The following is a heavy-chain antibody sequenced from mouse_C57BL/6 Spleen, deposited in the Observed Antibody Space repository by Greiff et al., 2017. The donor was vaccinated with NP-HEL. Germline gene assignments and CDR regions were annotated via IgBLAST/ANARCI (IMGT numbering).Heavy chain of an antibody. Sequence: EVKLQESGGGLVKPGGSLKLSCAASGFTFSDYGMHWVRQAPEKGLEWVAYISSGSSTIYYADTVKGRLTISRDNAKNTLFLQMTSLRSEDTAMYYCARRCDYSYYAMDYWGQGTSVTVSS. CDR2: ISSGSSTI. J-gene: IGHJ4*01. D-gene: IGHD2-4*01. CDR3: ARRCDYSYYAMDY. CDR1: GFTFSDYG. V-gene: IGHV5-17*01.